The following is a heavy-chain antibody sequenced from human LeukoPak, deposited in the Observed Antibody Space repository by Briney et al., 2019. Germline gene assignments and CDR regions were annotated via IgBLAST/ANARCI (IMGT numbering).Heavy chain of an antibody. Sequence: GGSLRLSCAASGFSFGGYGMHWVRQAPGKGLEWVAVISYDGSNEYYADSVKGRFTISRDNSKNTLYLQMNSLRAEDTAVYYCAKDPYSGTYTIDHWGQGTPVTVSS. J-gene: IGHJ4*02. V-gene: IGHV3-30*18. CDR3: AKDPYSGTYTIDH. D-gene: IGHD1-26*01. CDR1: GFSFGGYG. CDR2: ISYDGSNE.